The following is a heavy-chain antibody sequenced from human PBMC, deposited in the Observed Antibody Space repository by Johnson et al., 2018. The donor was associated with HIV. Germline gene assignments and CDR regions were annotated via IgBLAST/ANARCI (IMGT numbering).Heavy chain of an antibody. CDR3: ATSGDKYSGYWGDAFDI. CDR1: GFTFNDYY. D-gene: IGHD5-12*01. J-gene: IGHJ3*02. CDR2: ISTSGSTI. V-gene: IGHV3-11*04. Sequence: QVQLMESGGGLVKPGGSLRLSCAASGFTFNDYYMSWIRQAPGKGLEWVSYISTSGSTIYYADSVKGRFTISRDNAKKSLYLQMNSLRAEDTAVYYCATSGDKYSGYWGDAFDIWGQGTMVTVSS.